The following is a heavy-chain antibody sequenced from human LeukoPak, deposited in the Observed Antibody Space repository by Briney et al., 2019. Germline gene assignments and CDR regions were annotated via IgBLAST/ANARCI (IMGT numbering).Heavy chain of an antibody. V-gene: IGHV3-11*04. CDR3: ARPPSVTTAGYYFGY. J-gene: IGHJ4*02. Sequence: GGSLRLSCAASGFTFSDYYMSWIRQAPGKGLERVSYIGSSGSPIYYADSVRGRFTISRDNAKNSLYLQVNSLRVEDTAVYYCARPPSVTTAGYYFGYWGQGTLVTVSS. CDR2: IGSSGSPI. D-gene: IGHD4-17*01. CDR1: GFTFSDYY.